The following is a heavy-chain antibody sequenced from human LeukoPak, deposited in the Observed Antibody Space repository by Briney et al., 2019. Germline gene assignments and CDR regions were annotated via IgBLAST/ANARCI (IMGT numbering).Heavy chain of an antibody. D-gene: IGHD1-7*01. J-gene: IGHJ4*02. CDR2: IYTSGST. CDR1: GGSISSYY. V-gene: IGHV4-4*07. CDR3: ARTPVGWNSPEVDY. Sequence: SETLSLTCTVSGGSISSYYWSWIRQPAGKGLEWIGRIYTSGSTNYNPSLKSRVTISVDTSKNQFSLKLSSVTAADTAVYYCARTPVGWNSPEVDYWGQGTLVTVSS.